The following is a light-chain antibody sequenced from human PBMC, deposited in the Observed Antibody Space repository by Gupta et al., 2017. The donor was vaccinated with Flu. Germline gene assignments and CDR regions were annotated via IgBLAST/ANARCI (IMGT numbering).Light chain of an antibody. CDR3: QQYDSWPHS. Sequence: PATLSVSPGETVTLSCRASQSVSVNVAWYQQKPGQAPRLLIYGASTRATGVPARFSGSGSGTGFTLTIDSLQSEDFAVYDCQQYDSWPHSFGQGAKVEIK. J-gene: IGKJ2*01. V-gene: IGKV3-15*01. CDR2: GAS. CDR1: QSVSVN.